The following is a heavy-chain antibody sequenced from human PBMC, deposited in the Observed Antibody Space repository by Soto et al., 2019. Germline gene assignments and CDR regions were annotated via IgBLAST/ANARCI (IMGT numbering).Heavy chain of an antibody. V-gene: IGHV2-26*01. J-gene: IGHJ5*02. D-gene: IGHD3-3*01. CDR1: GFSLSNARMG. CDR2: IFSNDEK. Sequence: QVTLKESGPVLVKPTETLTLTCTVSGFSLSNARMGVSWIRQPPGKALEWLAHIFSNDEKSYSTSLKSRLTISKDTSNSQVVLTVTNMDPVDTATYSCARIATYYDFWSGRRVGFDPWGQGALVTVSS. CDR3: ARIATYYDFWSGRRVGFDP.